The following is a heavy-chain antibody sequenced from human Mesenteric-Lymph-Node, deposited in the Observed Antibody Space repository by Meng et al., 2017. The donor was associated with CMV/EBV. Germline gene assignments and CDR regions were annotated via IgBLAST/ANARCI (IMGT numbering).Heavy chain of an antibody. Sequence: GESLKISCAASGFIFSNYEMNWVRQAPGKGLEWVSYISSSGSTIYYADSVKGRFTISRDNAKNSLYLQMNSLRAEDTAVYYCARSHVYCSSTSCYSDYYGMDVWGQGTTVTVSS. V-gene: IGHV3-48*03. CDR1: GFIFSNYE. D-gene: IGHD2-2*01. CDR2: ISSSGSTI. CDR3: ARSHVYCSSTSCYSDYYGMDV. J-gene: IGHJ6*02.